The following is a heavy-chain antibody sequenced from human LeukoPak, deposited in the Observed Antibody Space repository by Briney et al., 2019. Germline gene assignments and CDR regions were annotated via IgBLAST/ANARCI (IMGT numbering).Heavy chain of an antibody. CDR1: GFTFSSYD. J-gene: IGHJ4*02. V-gene: IGHV3-13*04. CDR3: VRGTGYSAYDYDFDY. D-gene: IGHD5-12*01. Sequence: GGSLRLSCAASGFTFSSYDMHWVRQPRGKGLEWVSAIGTAGDTYYPGSVKGRFTISRENAKNSLYLQMNSLRAGDTAVYYCVRGTGYSAYDYDFDYWGQETLVTVSS. CDR2: IGTAGDT.